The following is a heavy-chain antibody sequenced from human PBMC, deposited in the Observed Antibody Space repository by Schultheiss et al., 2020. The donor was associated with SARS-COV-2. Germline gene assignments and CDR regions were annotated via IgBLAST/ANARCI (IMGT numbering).Heavy chain of an antibody. CDR2: IYYSGST. V-gene: IGHV4-59*01. J-gene: IGHJ1*01. CDR3: ARGFQH. CDR1: GFTFSNAW. Sequence: GSLRLSCAASGFTFSNAWMSWIRQHPGKGLEWIGYIYYSGSTNYNPSLKSRVTISVDTSKNQFSLKLSSVTAADTAVYYCARGFQHWGQGTLVTVSS.